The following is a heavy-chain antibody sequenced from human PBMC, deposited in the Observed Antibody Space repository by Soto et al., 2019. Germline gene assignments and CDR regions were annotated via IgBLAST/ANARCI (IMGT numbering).Heavy chain of an antibody. V-gene: IGHV1-46*01. CDR3: TREGNGKPFDP. D-gene: IGHD2-8*01. Sequence: QVQLVQSGTEVKKPGASVKVSCKASGYTFTSYYIHWVRQAPGQGLEWMGIINPSDGGTRYAQKLQGRVTMPRDTSTSTIYMEVTSLKSEDTAVYYCTREGNGKPFDPWGQGTLVIVSS. J-gene: IGHJ5*02. CDR2: INPSDGGT. CDR1: GYTFTSYY.